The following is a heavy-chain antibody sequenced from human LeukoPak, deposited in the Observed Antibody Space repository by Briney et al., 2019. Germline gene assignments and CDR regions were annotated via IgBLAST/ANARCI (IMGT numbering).Heavy chain of an antibody. CDR1: GLTFDDYG. CDR2: INWNGGST. V-gene: IGHV3-20*04. D-gene: IGHD1-26*01. J-gene: IGHJ4*02. Sequence: GGSLRLSCAASGLTFDDYGMSWVRQAPGQGLEWVSGINWNGGSTGYADSVKGRFTISRDNAKNSLYLQMNSLRAEDTALYYCARSRGGATYFDYWGQGTLVTVSS. CDR3: ARSRGGATYFDY.